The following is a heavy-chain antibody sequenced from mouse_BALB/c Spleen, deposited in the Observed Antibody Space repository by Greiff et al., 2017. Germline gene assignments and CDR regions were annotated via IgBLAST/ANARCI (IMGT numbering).Heavy chain of an antibody. V-gene: IGHV3-2*02. CDR3: ARGATGSPFAY. J-gene: IGHJ3*01. Sequence: VQLQQSGPGLVKPSQSLSLTCTVTGYSITSDYAWNWIRQFPGNKLEWMGYISYSGSTSYNPSLKSRISITRDTSKNQFFLQLNSVTTEDTATYYCARGATGSPFAYWGQGTLVTVSA. CDR2: ISYSGST. CDR1: GYSITSDYA. D-gene: IGHD3-1*01.